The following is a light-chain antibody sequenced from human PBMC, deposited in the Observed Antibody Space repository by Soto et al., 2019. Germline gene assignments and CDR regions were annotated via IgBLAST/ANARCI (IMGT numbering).Light chain of an antibody. CDR3: QQLNTYPIT. Sequence: IQLTQSPSSLSASVGDRVTITCRASQGISSYLAWYQQKPGKAPKLLIYGASTLEGGVPFRFSGSGSGTDFTLTISSMQPEDFATYYCQQLNTYPITFGQGTRLEIK. J-gene: IGKJ5*01. CDR1: QGISSY. V-gene: IGKV1-9*01. CDR2: GAS.